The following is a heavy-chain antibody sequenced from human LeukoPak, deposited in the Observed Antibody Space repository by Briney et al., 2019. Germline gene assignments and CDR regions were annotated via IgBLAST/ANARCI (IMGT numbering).Heavy chain of an antibody. V-gene: IGHV5-51*01. CDR3: ARLNWNHDFDY. J-gene: IGHJ4*02. CDR2: THPGDSDT. D-gene: IGHD1-1*01. CDR1: GYSFTNYW. Sequence: GESLKISCEGSGYSFTNYWIGWVRQMPGKGLEWLGFTHPGDSDTRYSPSFQGQVTISADKSISTAYLQWGSLKASDTAMYYCARLNWNHDFDYWGQGTLVTVSS.